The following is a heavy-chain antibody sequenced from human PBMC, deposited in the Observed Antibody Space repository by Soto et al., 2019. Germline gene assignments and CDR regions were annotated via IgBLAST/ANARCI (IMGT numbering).Heavy chain of an antibody. CDR2: ISYDGSNK. V-gene: IGHV3-30*18. CDR3: AKDNGGCVDY. CDR1: GFTFSSYG. D-gene: IGHD6-19*01. Sequence: PGGSLRLSCAASGFTFSSYGMHWVRQAPGKGLEWVAVISYDGSNKYYADSVKGRFTISRDNSKNTLYLQMNSLRAEDTAVYYCAKDNGGCVDYWGQGTLVTVSS. J-gene: IGHJ4*02.